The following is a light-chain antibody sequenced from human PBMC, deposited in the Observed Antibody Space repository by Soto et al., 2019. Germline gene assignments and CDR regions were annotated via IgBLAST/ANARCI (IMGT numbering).Light chain of an antibody. CDR1: QSISNY. J-gene: IGKJ1*01. CDR3: QQSFSPLWT. V-gene: IGKV1-39*01. Sequence: DIQMTQSPSSLSASVGDRVTITCRASQSISNYLNWYQQKPGKAPKLLIYAASSMQSGVRSRFSGSGSETAFTLTISSLQPDDSATYYCQQSFSPLWTFGQGTKVEV. CDR2: AAS.